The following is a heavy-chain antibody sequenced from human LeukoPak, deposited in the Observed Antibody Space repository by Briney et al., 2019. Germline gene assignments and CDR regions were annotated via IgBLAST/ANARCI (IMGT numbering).Heavy chain of an antibody. V-gene: IGHV3-33*01. CDR2: IWYDGSNK. D-gene: IGHD6-19*01. Sequence: PGRSLRLSCAASGFTFSSYGMHWVRQAPGKGLEWVAVIWYDGSNKYYADSVKGRFTISRDNSKNTLYLQMNSLRAEDTAVYYCARDRKQWRYFDYWGQGTLVTVSS. CDR1: GFTFSSYG. J-gene: IGHJ4*02. CDR3: ARDRKQWRYFDY.